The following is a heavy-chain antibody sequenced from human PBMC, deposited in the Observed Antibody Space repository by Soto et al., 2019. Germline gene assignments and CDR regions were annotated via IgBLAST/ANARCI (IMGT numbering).Heavy chain of an antibody. CDR2: INPATGAA. Sequence: QLHLVQSGAVVKKPGASVTVSCSASGYPVTAYYMHWVRQAPGRGLEWMGGINPATGAAKYTQTFQGRVTMTRDTSTSTVFMELSGLASEDAAGFYFARGGGVGVAGSAAFDMWGQGTVVTVSS. J-gene: IGHJ3*02. CDR1: GYPVTAYY. CDR3: ARGGGVGVAGSAAFDM. V-gene: IGHV1-2*02. D-gene: IGHD3-3*01.